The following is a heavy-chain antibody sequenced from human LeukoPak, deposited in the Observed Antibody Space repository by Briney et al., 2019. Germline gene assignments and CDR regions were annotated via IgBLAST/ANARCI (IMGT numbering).Heavy chain of an antibody. CDR2: ISASGGST. V-gene: IGHV3-23*01. CDR1: GFTFSSSA. D-gene: IGHD3-22*01. J-gene: IGHJ4*02. CDR3: AKGSYYDSSGSFYFDY. Sequence: GGSLRLSCAASGFTFSSSAMSWVRQVPGKGLEWVSGISASGGSTYYADSVRGRFTISRDNSKNTLYVQMNSLRDEDTAVYYCAKGSYYDSSGSFYFDYWGQGTLVTVSS.